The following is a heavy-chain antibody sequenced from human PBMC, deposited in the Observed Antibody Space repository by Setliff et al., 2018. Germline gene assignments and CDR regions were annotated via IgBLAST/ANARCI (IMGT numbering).Heavy chain of an antibody. CDR3: AKDGMGPTYTYFFDF. D-gene: IGHD1-26*01. V-gene: IGHV3-23*03. CDR2: VYSGSPNT. CDR1: GFTFSNNA. J-gene: IGHJ4*02. Sequence: PGGSLRLSCLASGFTFSNNAMSWIRQAPGKGLEWVSVVYSGSPNTYYAASVKGRFTISRDNSKNTLYLQLNSLRVEDTAVYYCAKDGMGPTYTYFFDFWGQGSQVTVSS.